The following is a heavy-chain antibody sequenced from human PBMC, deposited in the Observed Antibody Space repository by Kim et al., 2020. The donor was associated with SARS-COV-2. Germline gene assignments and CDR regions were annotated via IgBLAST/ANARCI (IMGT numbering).Heavy chain of an antibody. CDR3: ARATGENAFDI. D-gene: IGHD3-10*01. V-gene: IGHV5-51*01. J-gene: IGHJ3*02. Sequence: TRYSPSFQGQVTISADKSISTAYLQWSSLKASDTAMYYCARATGENAFDIWGQGTMVTVSS. CDR2: T.